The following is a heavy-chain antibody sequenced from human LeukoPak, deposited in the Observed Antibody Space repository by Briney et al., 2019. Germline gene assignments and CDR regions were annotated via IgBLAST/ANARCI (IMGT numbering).Heavy chain of an antibody. J-gene: IGHJ4*02. V-gene: IGHV3-11*01. CDR3: ARGTKFASAWYSSTMDY. D-gene: IGHD6-13*01. Sequence: GGSLRLSCAASGFTLSDYYMSWIRQAPGKGLEWVSYISSSGSTIYYADSVQGRFTISRDNAKNSLYLQMNSLRAEDTAVYYCARGTKFASAWYSSTMDYWGQGTLVTVSS. CDR1: GFTLSDYY. CDR2: ISSSGSTI.